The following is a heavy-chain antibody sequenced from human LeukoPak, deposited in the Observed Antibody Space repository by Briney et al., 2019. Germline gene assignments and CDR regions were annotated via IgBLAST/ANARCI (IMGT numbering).Heavy chain of an antibody. CDR2: ITNSGDST. J-gene: IGHJ3*01. Sequence: GGSLRLSCAASGFTFDDYGMSWVRQAPGKGLEWVSGITNSGDSTYYAASMKGRFTISRDNSKNTLYLQMNSLRAEDTAVYYCARLGEWLIYDAFHFWGQGTMVTVSS. CDR1: GFTFDDYG. D-gene: IGHD6-19*01. CDR3: ARLGEWLIYDAFHF. V-gene: IGHV3-23*01.